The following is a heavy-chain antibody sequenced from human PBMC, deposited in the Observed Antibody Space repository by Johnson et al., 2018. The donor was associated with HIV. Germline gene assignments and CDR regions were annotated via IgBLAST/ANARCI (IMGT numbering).Heavy chain of an antibody. CDR1: GFTFSSYG. CDR2: IRYDGRNK. V-gene: IGHV3-30*02. D-gene: IGHD3-16*01. Sequence: MQLVESGGGVVQPGGSLRLSCAASGFTFSSYGMHWVRQAPGKGLEWVAFIRYDGRNKYYADSVKGRFTISRDNSKNTLYLQMNSLRAEDTAVYYCAKDRLFGFSNDAFDIWGQGTMVTVSS. CDR3: AKDRLFGFSNDAFDI. J-gene: IGHJ3*02.